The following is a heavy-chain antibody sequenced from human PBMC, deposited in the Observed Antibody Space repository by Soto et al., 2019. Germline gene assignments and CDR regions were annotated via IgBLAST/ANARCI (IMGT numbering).Heavy chain of an antibody. CDR3: ARLYDTIDSDGFDS. V-gene: IGHV1-69*08. J-gene: IGHJ3*02. CDR2: VIAMFGAP. Sequence: QVQLVQSGAEVKMPGSSVKVSCKASGGTFSRYIISWVRQAPGQGLEWMGRVIAMFGAPSYAQKVQGRVTXTADKSTSTIYMWLSSLRAEDTAVYYCARLYDTIDSDGFDSWGQGTMVTVSS. D-gene: IGHD3-22*01. CDR1: GGTFSRYI.